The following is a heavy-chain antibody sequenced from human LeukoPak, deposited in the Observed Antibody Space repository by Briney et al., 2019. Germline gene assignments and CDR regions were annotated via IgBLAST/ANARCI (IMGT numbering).Heavy chain of an antibody. CDR2: TYYRSKWYN. J-gene: IGHJ4*02. V-gene: IGHV6-1*01. CDR1: GDSVSSNSAA. CDR3: ATGPSPRLKIAAAGMFDY. D-gene: IGHD6-13*01. Sequence: SQTLSLTCAISGDSVSSNSAAWNWIRQSPSRGLEWLGRTYYRSKWYNDYAVSVKSRITINPDTSKNQFSLQLNSVTPEDTAVYYCATGPSPRLKIAAAGMFDYWGQGTLVTVSS.